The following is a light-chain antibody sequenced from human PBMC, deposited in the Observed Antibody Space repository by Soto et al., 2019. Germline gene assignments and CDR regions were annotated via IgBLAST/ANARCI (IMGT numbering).Light chain of an antibody. CDR3: AAWDDSLNGYV. V-gene: IGLV1-44*01. CDR1: SSNIGSNT. CDR2: SNN. Sequence: QLVLTQPPSASGTPGQRVTISCSGSSSNIGSNTVNWYQQLPGTAPKLLIYSNNQRPSGVPDRFSGSNSGTSASLAVSGLQSEDEADYYCAAWDDSLNGYVLGTGTKLTVL. J-gene: IGLJ1*01.